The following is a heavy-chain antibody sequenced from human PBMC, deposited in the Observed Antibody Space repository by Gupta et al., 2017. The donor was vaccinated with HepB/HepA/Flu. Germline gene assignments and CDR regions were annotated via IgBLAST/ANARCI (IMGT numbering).Heavy chain of an antibody. CDR1: GGSISSSSYY. V-gene: IGHV4-39*01. D-gene: IGHD2-2*01. J-gene: IGHJ6*03. Sequence: QLQLQESGPGLVTPSETLSLTCTVSGGSISSSSYYWDWIRQPPGKGLEWIGSIYYSGSTYYNPSLKSRVTISVDTSKNQFSLKLSSVTAADTAVYYCARHGSTSCCYYMDVWGKGTTVTVSS. CDR3: ARHGSTSCCYYMDV. CDR2: IYYSGST.